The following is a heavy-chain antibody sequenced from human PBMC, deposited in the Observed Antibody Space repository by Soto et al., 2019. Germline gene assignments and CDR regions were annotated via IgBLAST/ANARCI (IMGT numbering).Heavy chain of an antibody. Sequence: EVQLLESGGGLVQPGGSLRLSCAASGFTFSSYAMSWVRQAPGKGLEWVSAISGSGGSTYYADSVKGRFTISRDNSKNTLYLQMNSLRAEDTAVYYCAKGHYDFWSGYYGNSFDYWGQGTLVTVSS. CDR1: GFTFSSYA. J-gene: IGHJ4*02. V-gene: IGHV3-23*01. CDR2: ISGSGGST. D-gene: IGHD3-3*01. CDR3: AKGHYDFWSGYYGNSFDY.